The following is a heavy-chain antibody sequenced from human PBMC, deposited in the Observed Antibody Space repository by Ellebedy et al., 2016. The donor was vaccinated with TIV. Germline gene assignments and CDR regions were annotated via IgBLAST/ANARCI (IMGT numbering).Heavy chain of an antibody. CDR3: ARDRRVFDAFDY. J-gene: IGHJ4*02. V-gene: IGHV3-74*01. CDR2: INSDGRTT. CDR1: GFTLSSYW. Sequence: PGGSLRLSCAVSGFTLSSYWMHWVRQAPGKGLVWVSRINSDGRTTDYADSVKGRFTISRDNAKNTLYLQMNSLRAEDTAVYYCARDRRVFDAFDYWGQGTLVTVSS. D-gene: IGHD3-16*02.